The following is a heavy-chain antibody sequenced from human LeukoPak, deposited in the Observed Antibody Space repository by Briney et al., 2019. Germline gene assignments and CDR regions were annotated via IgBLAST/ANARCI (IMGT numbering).Heavy chain of an antibody. CDR2: ISSSGSTI. CDR3: ARVDWNSTDGYYFDY. D-gene: IGHD1-7*01. Sequence: GGSLRLSCAASGFTLSDYYMSWIRQAPGKGLEWVSYISSSGSTIYYADSVKGRFTISRDNAKNSLCLQMNSLRAEDTAVYYCARVDWNSTDGYYFDYWGQGTLVTVSS. CDR1: GFTLSDYY. V-gene: IGHV3-11*01. J-gene: IGHJ4*02.